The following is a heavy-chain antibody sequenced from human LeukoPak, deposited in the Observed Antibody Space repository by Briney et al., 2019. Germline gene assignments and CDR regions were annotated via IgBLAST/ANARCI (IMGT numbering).Heavy chain of an antibody. J-gene: IGHJ3*02. CDR1: GYTFTSYG. Sequence: ASVKVSCKASGYTFTSYGISWVRQAPGQGLEWMGWISAYNGNTNYAQKLQGRVTMTTDTSTSTAYMELSSLRSEDTAVYYCASLWFGELLDAFDIWGQGTMVTVSS. V-gene: IGHV1-18*01. CDR2: ISAYNGNT. CDR3: ASLWFGELLDAFDI. D-gene: IGHD3-10*01.